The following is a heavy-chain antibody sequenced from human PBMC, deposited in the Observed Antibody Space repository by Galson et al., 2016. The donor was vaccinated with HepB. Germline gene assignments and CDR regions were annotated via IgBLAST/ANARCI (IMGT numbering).Heavy chain of an antibody. CDR2: IYYTGST. J-gene: IGHJ6*02. V-gene: IGHV4-39*01. D-gene: IGHD6-6*01. Sequence: SETLSLTCTVSGGSISSSSFYWGWIRQPPGKGLEWIGSIYYTGSTSYNVSLKSRVTISVDTSKHQFSLRLSSVTAADTAVYYCARHSSSWDYDYYGTDVWGQGTTVTVSS. CDR3: ARHSSSWDYDYYGTDV. CDR1: GGSISSSSFY.